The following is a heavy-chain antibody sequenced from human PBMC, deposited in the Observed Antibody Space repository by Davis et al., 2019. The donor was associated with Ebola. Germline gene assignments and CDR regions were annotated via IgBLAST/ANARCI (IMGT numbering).Heavy chain of an antibody. CDR2: ISAYNGNT. Sequence: AASVKVSCKASGYTFTSYGISWVRQAPGQGLEWMGWISAYNGNTNYAQKLQGRVTIAADESTSTAYMELSSLRSEDTAVYYCARARFYYYYGTDVWGQGTTVTVSS. CDR1: GYTFTSYG. CDR3: ARARFYYYYGTDV. V-gene: IGHV1-18*01. J-gene: IGHJ6*02.